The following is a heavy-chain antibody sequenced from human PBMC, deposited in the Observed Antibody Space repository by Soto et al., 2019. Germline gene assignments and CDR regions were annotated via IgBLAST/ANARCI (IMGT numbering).Heavy chain of an antibody. CDR3: AHRMGKYNFWNGGYFDF. J-gene: IGHJ4*02. Sequence: GGSLRLSCAASGFTFSSYWMSWVRQAPGKGLEWVANIKQDGSEKYYVDSVKSRLTIFKDTSKNQVVLLMTNMDPVDTATYYCAHRMGKYNFWNGGYFDFWGQGILVTVSS. D-gene: IGHD3-3*01. CDR2: IKQDGSEK. V-gene: IGHV3-7*05. CDR1: GFTFSSYW.